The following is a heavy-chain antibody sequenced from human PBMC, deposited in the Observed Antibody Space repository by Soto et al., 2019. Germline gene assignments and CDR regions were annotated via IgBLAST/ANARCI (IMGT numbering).Heavy chain of an antibody. D-gene: IGHD6-19*01. J-gene: IGHJ4*02. Sequence: ASAKASCKASGYTFADYAIHWVRLAPGQSLEWMGWINGGDGSTKYSQNFQDRVTFTRDTSATTAYMELNSLSSEDTAVYYCAQSSGWYALHYWGQGTLVTVSS. CDR1: GYTFADYA. CDR2: INGGDGST. CDR3: AQSSGWYALHY. V-gene: IGHV1-3*01.